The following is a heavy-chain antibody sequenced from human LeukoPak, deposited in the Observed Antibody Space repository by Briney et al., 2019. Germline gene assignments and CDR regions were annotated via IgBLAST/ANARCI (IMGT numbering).Heavy chain of an antibody. J-gene: IGHJ4*02. V-gene: IGHV3-21*01. CDR3: ARVVQLERRVDY. CDR2: ISSSSSYI. CDR1: RFTFSRYS. D-gene: IGHD1-1*01. Sequence: GGSLTLSCAASRFTFSRYSMNWLRQAPGKGLEGVSSISSSSSYIYYADSVKGRFTISIDNAKNSLYLQMNSLRAEDTAVYCCARVVQLERRVDYWGQGTLVTVAS.